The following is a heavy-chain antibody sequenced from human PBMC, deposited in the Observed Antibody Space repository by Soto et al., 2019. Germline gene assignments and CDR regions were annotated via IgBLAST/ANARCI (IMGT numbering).Heavy chain of an antibody. CDR2: IYYSGST. Sequence: SETLSLTCIVSGGSISSGDYYWSWIRQPPGKGLEWIGYIYYSGSTYYNPSLKSRVTISVDTSKNQFSLKLSSVTAADTAVYYCARDFVGPPGYSYGSNWFDPWGQGTLVTVSS. V-gene: IGHV4-30-4*01. J-gene: IGHJ5*02. CDR1: GGSISSGDYY. D-gene: IGHD5-18*01. CDR3: ARDFVGPPGYSYGSNWFDP.